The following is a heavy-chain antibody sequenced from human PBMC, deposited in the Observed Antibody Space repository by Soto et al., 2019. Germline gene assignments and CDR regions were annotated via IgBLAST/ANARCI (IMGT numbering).Heavy chain of an antibody. CDR2: IYNSVTS. CDR3: ARHAVVRGAVVYCDY. D-gene: IGHD3-10*01. Sequence: QLQLQESGPGLVKPSETLSLTCTVSGASISFSSYYWAWIRQPPGKGLEWIGSIYNSVTSYYNPSLKSRVNRSGNPSKREFSLKPSSVTAAATAVYYCARHAVVRGAVVYCDYWGGQGTLVTVSS. V-gene: IGHV4-39*01. CDR1: GASISFSSYY. J-gene: IGHJ4*02.